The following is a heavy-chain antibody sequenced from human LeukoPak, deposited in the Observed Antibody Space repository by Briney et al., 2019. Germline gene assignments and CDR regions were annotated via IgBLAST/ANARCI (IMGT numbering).Heavy chain of an antibody. CDR3: ARGPVDGYGD. Sequence: SVKVSCKASGYTFTSYGISWVRQAPGQGLEWMGGIIPIFGTANYAQKFQGRVTITADESTSTAYMELSSLRSEDTAVYYCARGPVDGYGDWGQGTLVTVSS. CDR1: GYTFTSYG. D-gene: IGHD4-17*01. V-gene: IGHV1-69*13. J-gene: IGHJ4*02. CDR2: IIPIFGTA.